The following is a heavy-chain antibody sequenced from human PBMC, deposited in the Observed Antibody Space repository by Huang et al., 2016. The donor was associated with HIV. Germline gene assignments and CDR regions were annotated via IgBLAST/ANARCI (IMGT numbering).Heavy chain of an antibody. CDR3: ARDATKNPRGWFDP. CDR2: INHLGRL. J-gene: IGHJ5*02. D-gene: IGHD3-10*01. CDR1: GGSLSGYY. V-gene: IGHV4-34*02. Sequence: QVHLQQWGAGLLKSAETLSLTCAVYGGSLSGYYWSWLRQTPGKGLEWIGEINHLGRLNYNPALKRRVSISMDGSKKQFSLKLRSISDADTAVYFCARDATKNPRGWFDPWGQGTLVTVSS.